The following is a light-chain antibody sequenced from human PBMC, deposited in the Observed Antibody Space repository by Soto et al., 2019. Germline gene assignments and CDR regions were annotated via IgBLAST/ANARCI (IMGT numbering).Light chain of an antibody. J-gene: IGKJ4*01. CDR2: DAS. V-gene: IGKV1-33*01. CDR1: QGINNY. Sequence: DIRITQSPASLSSSVLDRFTITCQASQGINNYLNWYQQKPGNAPKLLSDDASTLETGVPSRFSGSGHETDFTWTISSLQPEDIATYYCQQFDDFPLTVGGGTKVDIK. CDR3: QQFDDFPLT.